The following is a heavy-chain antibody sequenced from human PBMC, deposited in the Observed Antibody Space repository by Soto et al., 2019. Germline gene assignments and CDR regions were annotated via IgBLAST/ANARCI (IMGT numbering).Heavy chain of an antibody. D-gene: IGHD2-15*01. Sequence: ASVKVSCKASGGTFSSYAISWVRQAPGQGLEWMGGIIPIFGTANYAQKFQGRVTITADESTSTAYMELSSLRSEDTAVYYCARAATRYYYYYGMDVWGQGTTVTVSS. J-gene: IGHJ6*02. CDR3: ARAATRYYYYYGMDV. CDR2: IIPIFGTA. V-gene: IGHV1-69*13. CDR1: GGTFSSYA.